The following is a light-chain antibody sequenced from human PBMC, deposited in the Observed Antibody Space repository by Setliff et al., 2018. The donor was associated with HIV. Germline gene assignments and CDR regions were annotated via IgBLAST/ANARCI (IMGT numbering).Light chain of an antibody. CDR2: YDS. Sequence: SYELTQPPSVSVAPGKTARITCGGDNIGSKTVHWYQQKPGQAPIVVIYYDSDRPSGIPERFSGSNSGNTATLTISRVEAGDEADYYCQVWDSTTDQSLFGTGTKVTVL. CDR1: NIGSKT. J-gene: IGLJ1*01. V-gene: IGLV3-21*04. CDR3: QVWDSTTDQSL.